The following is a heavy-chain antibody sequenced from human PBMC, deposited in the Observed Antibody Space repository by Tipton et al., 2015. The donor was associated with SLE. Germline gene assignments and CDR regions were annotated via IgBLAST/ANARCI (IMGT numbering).Heavy chain of an antibody. CDR3: AKLKEQWLAD. CDR1: GYTFTSYW. J-gene: IGHJ4*02. V-gene: IGHV5-51*03. Sequence: QSGPEVKKPGESLKISCKGSGYTFTSYWIGWVRQMPGKGLEWMGIIYPADSDIRYSPSFQGQVTISADKSTSTAHLQWSSLKASDTAIYCCAKLKEQWLADWGQGTQLTVPS. CDR2: IYPADSDI. D-gene: IGHD6-19*01.